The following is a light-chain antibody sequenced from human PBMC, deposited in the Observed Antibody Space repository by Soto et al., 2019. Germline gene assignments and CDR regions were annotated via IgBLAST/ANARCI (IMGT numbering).Light chain of an antibody. Sequence: IVLTQSPGTLTLSPGERVTLSCRASQSVSSSYLAWDQQKPGQAPRLLIYGASSRATGIPDRFSGSGSGTDFTLTISRLEPEDFAVYYCQQYGSSLSITFGQGTRLEIK. CDR2: GAS. J-gene: IGKJ5*01. CDR1: QSVSSSY. CDR3: QQYGSSLSIT. V-gene: IGKV3-20*01.